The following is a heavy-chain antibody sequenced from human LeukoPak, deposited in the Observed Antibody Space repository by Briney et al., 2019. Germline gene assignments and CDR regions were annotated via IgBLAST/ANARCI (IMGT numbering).Heavy chain of an antibody. J-gene: IGHJ4*02. CDR3: ARVRGVITPHFDC. V-gene: IGHV4-59*01. Sequence: PSETLSLTCTVSGGSISSYYWSWIRQPPGKGLEWIGYIYYSGSTNYNPSLKSRVTISVDTSKNQFSLKLSSVTAADTAVYYCARVRGVITPHFDCWGQGTLVTVSS. CDR2: IYYSGST. CDR1: GGSISSYY. D-gene: IGHD3-10*01.